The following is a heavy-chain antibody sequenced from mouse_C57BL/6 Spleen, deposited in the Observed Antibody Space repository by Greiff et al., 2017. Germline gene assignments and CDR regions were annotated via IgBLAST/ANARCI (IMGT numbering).Heavy chain of an antibody. V-gene: IGHV1-53*01. CDR1: GYTFTSYW. CDR3: AIYGYDGGYFDY. CDR2: INPSNGGT. D-gene: IGHD2-2*01. J-gene: IGHJ2*01. Sequence: QVQLQQPGTELVKPGASVKLSCKASGYTFTSYWMHWVKQRPGQGLAWIGNINPSNGGTNYNEKFKSKATLTVDKSSSTAYMQLSSLTSEDSAVYYCAIYGYDGGYFDYGGQGTTLTVSS.